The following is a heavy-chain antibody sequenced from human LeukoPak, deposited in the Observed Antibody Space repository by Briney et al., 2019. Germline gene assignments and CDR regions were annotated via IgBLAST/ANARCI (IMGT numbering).Heavy chain of an antibody. CDR2: ISWNSGTI. CDR1: GFIFNNYA. CDR3: AKDNRRHYTSGPNPDSLH. Sequence: GGSLRLSCAGSGFIFNNYAMHWVRQPPGNGLEWVSGISWNSGTIDYANSVRGRFTISRDNAKNSLYLQMDSLRAEDTAFYYCAKDNRRHYTSGPNPDSLHWGQGALVTASP. V-gene: IGHV3-9*01. D-gene: IGHD6-19*01. J-gene: IGHJ4*02.